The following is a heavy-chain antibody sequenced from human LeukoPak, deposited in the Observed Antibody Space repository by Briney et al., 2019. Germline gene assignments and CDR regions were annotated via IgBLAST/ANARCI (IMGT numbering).Heavy chain of an antibody. CDR1: GYPFTSCD. D-gene: IGHD6-6*01. J-gene: IGHJ5*02. Sequence: GASVKVSCKASGYPFTSCDINWVRQATGQGLEWMGWMNPNSGNTGYAQKFQGRVTFSRNTSITTAYMEPSSLRSEDTAVYYCARAIRADRRGSWFDPWGQGTLVTVSS. CDR2: MNPNSGNT. CDR3: ARAIRADRRGSWFDP. V-gene: IGHV1-8*03.